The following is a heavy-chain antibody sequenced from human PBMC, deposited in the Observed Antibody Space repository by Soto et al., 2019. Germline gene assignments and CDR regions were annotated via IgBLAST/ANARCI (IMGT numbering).Heavy chain of an antibody. J-gene: IGHJ4*02. D-gene: IGHD2-8*01. CDR2: IRGDGSEI. V-gene: IGHV3-7*01. Sequence: EVQLVESGGGLVQPGGSLRLSCAASGFSFSTFWMSWFRQAPGRGLEWVAHIRGDGSEIYYLDSVKGRFTISRDNAKNSLYLQMSSLRTEDTAVYYCATEYCTYEGSEDYWGQGTLVTVSS. CDR3: ATEYCTYEGSEDY. CDR1: GFSFSTFW.